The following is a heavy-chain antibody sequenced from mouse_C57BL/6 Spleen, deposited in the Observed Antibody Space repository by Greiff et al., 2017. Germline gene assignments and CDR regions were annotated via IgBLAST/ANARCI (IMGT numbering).Heavy chain of an antibody. CDR2: INPKYGTT. CDR3: ARSAGDYNRYFDV. V-gene: IGHV1-39*01. D-gene: IGHD2-13*01. J-gene: IGHJ1*03. Sequence: EVQLQQSGPELVQPGASVKLSCKASGYSFTDYNMNWVKQSTGKSLEWIGVINPKYGTTTYNQKFKGKATLTVDLSSLTAYMQLNSVTAAEYAVDYWARSAGDYNRYFDVWGTGTTVTVSS. CDR1: GYSFTDYN.